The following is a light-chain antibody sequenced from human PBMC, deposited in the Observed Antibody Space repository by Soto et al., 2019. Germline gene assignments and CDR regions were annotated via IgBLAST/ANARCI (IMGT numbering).Light chain of an antibody. V-gene: IGLV2-8*01. CDR1: SSDVGSYNY. CDR3: SSYAGSNNLL. CDR2: EVN. Sequence: QSALTRPPSASGSPGQSVTISCTGTSSDVGSYNYVSWYQQHPGKAPKLMTYEVNKRPSGVPDRFSGSKSGNTASLTVSGLQAEDDADYYCSSYAGSNNLLFGVGTKVTVL. J-gene: IGLJ2*01.